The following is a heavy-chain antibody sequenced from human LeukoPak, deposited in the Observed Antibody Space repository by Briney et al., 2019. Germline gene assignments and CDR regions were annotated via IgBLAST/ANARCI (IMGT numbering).Heavy chain of an antibody. Sequence: GGSLRLSCAASGFTFSDYYMSWIRQAPGKGLEWVSYISSSGSTIYYADSVKGRFTISRDNAKNSLYLQMNSLRAEDTALYYCAKDICGGSCYSRSDYYYGMDVWGQGTTVTVSS. CDR3: AKDICGGSCYSRSDYYYGMDV. D-gene: IGHD2-15*01. V-gene: IGHV3-11*01. CDR2: ISSSGSTI. CDR1: GFTFSDYY. J-gene: IGHJ6*02.